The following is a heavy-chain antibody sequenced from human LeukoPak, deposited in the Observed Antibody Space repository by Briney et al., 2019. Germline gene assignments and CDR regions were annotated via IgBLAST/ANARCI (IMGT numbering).Heavy chain of an antibody. Sequence: GGSLRLSCAASGFTFDDYGMSWVRQAPGKGLGWVSGINWNGGSTGYADSVKGRFTISRDNAKNSLYLQMNSLRAEDTALYYCARDVRYSGSYYFDYWDQGTLVTVSS. CDR3: ARDVRYSGSYYFDY. CDR1: GFTFDDYG. J-gene: IGHJ4*02. V-gene: IGHV3-20*04. D-gene: IGHD1-26*01. CDR2: INWNGGST.